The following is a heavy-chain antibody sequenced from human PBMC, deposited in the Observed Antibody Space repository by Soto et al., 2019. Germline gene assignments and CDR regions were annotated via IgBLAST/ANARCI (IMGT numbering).Heavy chain of an antibody. J-gene: IGHJ4*02. V-gene: IGHV4-30-4*01. Sequence: SETLSLTCTVSGGSISSGDYYWSWIRQPPGKGLEWIGYIYYRGSTNYNPSLKSRVTISVDTSKNQFSLKLSSVTAADTAVYYCVRYLGGCSGDCYYYFDYWGQGTLVTVSS. CDR1: GGSISSGDYY. CDR3: VRYLGGCSGDCYYYFDY. D-gene: IGHD2-21*02. CDR2: IYYRGST.